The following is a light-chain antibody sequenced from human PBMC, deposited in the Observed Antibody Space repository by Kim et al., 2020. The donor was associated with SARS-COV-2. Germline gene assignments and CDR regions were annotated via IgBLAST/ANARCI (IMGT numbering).Light chain of an antibody. V-gene: IGLV6-57*01. CDR1: SGSIVSDF. CDR3: QSYDDNIWV. J-gene: IGLJ3*02. Sequence: NFMLTQSHSVSESPGKTVIISCTRSSGSIVSDFVQWFQQRPGSSPTTVIYEDHKRPSGVPDRFSGSVDSSSNSASLTISGLRAEDEADYYCQSYDDNIWVFGGGTQLPVL. CDR2: EDH.